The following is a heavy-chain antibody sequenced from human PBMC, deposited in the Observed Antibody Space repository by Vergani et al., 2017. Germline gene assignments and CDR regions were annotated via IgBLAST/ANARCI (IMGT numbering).Heavy chain of an antibody. D-gene: IGHD6-13*01. CDR3: AKHQQQLPIYWYFDL. J-gene: IGHJ2*01. CDR2: ISGSGGST. Sequence: EVQLLQSGGGVIQPGGSVRLSCAASGFTFSSYAMSWVRQAPGRGLEWVSAISGSGGSTYYADSVKGRFTISRDNSKNTLYLQMNSLRAEDTAVYYCAKHQQQLPIYWYFDLWGRGTLVTVSS. CDR1: GFTFSSYA. V-gene: IGHV3-23*01.